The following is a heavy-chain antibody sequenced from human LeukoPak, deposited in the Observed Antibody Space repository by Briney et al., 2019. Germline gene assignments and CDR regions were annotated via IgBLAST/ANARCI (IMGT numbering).Heavy chain of an antibody. Sequence: PSETLSLTCTVSGGSISSGGYYWSWIRQHPGKGLEWIGYIYYSGSTYYNPSLKSRVTISVDTSKNQFSLKLSSVTAADTAVYYCARDLGASGSPFDYWGQGTLVTVSS. V-gene: IGHV4-31*03. CDR1: GGSISSGGYY. J-gene: IGHJ4*02. D-gene: IGHD1-26*01. CDR2: IYYSGST. CDR3: ARDLGASGSPFDY.